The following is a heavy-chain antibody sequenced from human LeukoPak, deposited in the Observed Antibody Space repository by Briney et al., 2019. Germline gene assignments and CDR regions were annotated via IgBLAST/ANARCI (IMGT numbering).Heavy chain of an antibody. Sequence: GGSLRLSCAASGFTFSNYGMHWVRQAPGKGLEWVAVIWYDGSNKYYADSVKGRFTISRDNSKNTLYLQMNSLRAEDTAVYYCARALPDYYDSSGYDPAVYWGQGTLVTVSS. D-gene: IGHD3-22*01. V-gene: IGHV3-33*01. J-gene: IGHJ4*02. CDR1: GFTFSNYG. CDR3: ARALPDYYDSSGYDPAVY. CDR2: IWYDGSNK.